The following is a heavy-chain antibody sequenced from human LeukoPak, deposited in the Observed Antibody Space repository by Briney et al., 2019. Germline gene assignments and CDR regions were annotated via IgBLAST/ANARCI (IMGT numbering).Heavy chain of an antibody. CDR1: GYTFTSYD. V-gene: IGHV1-18*01. CDR2: ISAYNGNT. Sequence: ASVKVSCKASGYTFTSYDINWVRQATGQGLEWMGWISAYNGNTNYAQKLQGRVTMTTDTSTSTAYMELRSLRSDDTAVYYCARSVTTADDAFDIWGQGTMVTVSS. J-gene: IGHJ3*02. CDR3: ARSVTTADDAFDI. D-gene: IGHD4-17*01.